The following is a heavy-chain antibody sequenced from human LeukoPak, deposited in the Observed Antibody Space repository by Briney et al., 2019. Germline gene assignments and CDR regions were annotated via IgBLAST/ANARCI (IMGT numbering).Heavy chain of an antibody. CDR2: IIPNSGGA. Sequence: GASVKVSCKSSGYTFTGYYIHWVRQAPGQGLEWMGWIIPNSGGAYYAQKFQGRVTMTRDTSISTAYMELSRLKSDDTAFYYCARGRRILVGDTNAGDYFDYWGQGTLVTVSS. CDR1: GYTFTGYY. V-gene: IGHV1-2*02. CDR3: ARGRRILVGDTNAGDYFDY. J-gene: IGHJ4*02. D-gene: IGHD1-26*01.